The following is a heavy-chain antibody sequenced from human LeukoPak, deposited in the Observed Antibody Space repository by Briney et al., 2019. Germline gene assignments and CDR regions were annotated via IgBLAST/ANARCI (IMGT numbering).Heavy chain of an antibody. CDR2: INHSGST. Sequence: SETLSLTCTVSGGSISSSSYYWGWIRQPPGKGLEWIGEINHSGSTNYNPSLKSRVTISVDTSKNQFSLKLSSVTAADTAVYYCAREGKIVVVPWGAFDIWGQGTMVTVSS. V-gene: IGHV4-39*07. CDR3: AREGKIVVVPWGAFDI. J-gene: IGHJ3*02. D-gene: IGHD2-2*01. CDR1: GGSISSSSYY.